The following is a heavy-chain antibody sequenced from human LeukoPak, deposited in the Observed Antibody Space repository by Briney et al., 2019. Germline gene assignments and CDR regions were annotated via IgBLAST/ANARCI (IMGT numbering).Heavy chain of an antibody. CDR1: GYTFTGYY. Sequence: ASVKVSCKASGYTFTGYYMHRVRQAPGQGLEWMGWINPNSGGTNYAQKFQGRVTMTRDTSISTAYMELSRLRSDDTAVYYCARVRVTMVRGPFDYWGQGTLVTVSS. CDR2: INPNSGGT. V-gene: IGHV1-2*02. J-gene: IGHJ4*02. D-gene: IGHD3-10*01. CDR3: ARVRVTMVRGPFDY.